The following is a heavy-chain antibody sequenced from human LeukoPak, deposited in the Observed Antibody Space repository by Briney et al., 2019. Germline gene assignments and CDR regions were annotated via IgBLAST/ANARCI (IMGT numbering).Heavy chain of an antibody. Sequence: LPGGSLRLSCAASGFTVSSNYMSCVRPAPGKGRERVSVIYSGGSTYYADSVKGRFTISRDNSKNTLYLQMNSLRAEDTAVYYCARVDRTYYYDSSGYFDYWGQGTLVTVSS. J-gene: IGHJ4*02. CDR3: ARVDRTYYYDSSGYFDY. D-gene: IGHD3-22*01. CDR2: IYSGGST. CDR1: GFTVSSNY. V-gene: IGHV3-53*01.